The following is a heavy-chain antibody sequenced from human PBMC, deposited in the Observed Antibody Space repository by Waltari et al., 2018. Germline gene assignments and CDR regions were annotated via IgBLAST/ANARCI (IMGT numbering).Heavy chain of an antibody. D-gene: IGHD3-10*01. CDR3: ARGETYYYGSGSYTWFDP. Sequence: QVQLQESGPGLVKPSETLSLTCAVSGYSISSGYYWGWIRQPPGKGLEWIGSIYRIGSTYYNPSLKSRVTISVDTSKNQFALKLSSVTAADTAVYYCARGETYYYGSGSYTWFDPWGQGTLVTVSS. J-gene: IGHJ5*02. V-gene: IGHV4-38-2*01. CDR2: IYRIGST. CDR1: GYSISSGYY.